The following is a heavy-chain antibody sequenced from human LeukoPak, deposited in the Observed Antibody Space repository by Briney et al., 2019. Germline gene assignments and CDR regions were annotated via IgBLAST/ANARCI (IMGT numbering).Heavy chain of an antibody. CDR1: GFTFSSYW. J-gene: IGHJ6*02. CDR2: ISYDGSNK. V-gene: IGHV3-30-3*01. D-gene: IGHD3-22*01. Sequence: GGSLKLSCAASGFTFSSYWMSWVRQAPGKGLEWVAVISYDGSNKYYADSVKGRFTISRDNSKNTLYLQMNSLRAEDTAVYYCAREGGYYYDSSWGTTPKYYYYYGMDVWGQGTTVTVSS. CDR3: AREGGYYYDSSWGTTPKYYYYYGMDV.